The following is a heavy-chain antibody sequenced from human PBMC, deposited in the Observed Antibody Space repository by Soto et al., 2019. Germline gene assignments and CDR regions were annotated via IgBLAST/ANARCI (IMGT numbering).Heavy chain of an antibody. CDR3: AKGLINGRWYAED. D-gene: IGHD6-13*01. CDR1: GFTFSSCV. V-gene: IGHV3-23*01. J-gene: IGHJ4*02. CDR2: ITESGTGT. Sequence: EVHLLESGGGLVHPGESLRLSCGASGFTFSSCVMTWVRQAPGKGLEWVSCITESGTGTYYADFVKGRFTISRDNSKNTMYLQMNNLRAEDTGVYYCAKGLINGRWYAEDWGQGTLVTVSS.